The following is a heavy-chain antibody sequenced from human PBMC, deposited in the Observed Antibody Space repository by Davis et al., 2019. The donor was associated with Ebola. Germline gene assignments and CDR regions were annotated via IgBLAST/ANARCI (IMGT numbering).Heavy chain of an antibody. CDR3: ARSYCSGDSCHFDY. CDR2: TYYSGST. Sequence: SETLSLTCTVSAGSITTDYRSWIRQLQGKGLEWIGYTYYSGSTNYHTSLKSQVTISVDTSKNQFSLKLSSVTAADTAVYYCARSYCSGDSCHFDYWGQGTLVTVSS. V-gene: IGHV4-59*01. J-gene: IGHJ4*02. D-gene: IGHD2-15*01. CDR1: AGSITTDY.